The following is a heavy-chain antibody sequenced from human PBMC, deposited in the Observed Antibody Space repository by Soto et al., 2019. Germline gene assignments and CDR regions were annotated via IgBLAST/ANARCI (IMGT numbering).Heavy chain of an antibody. J-gene: IGHJ4*02. Sequence: QVRLVESGGGAVQPGDSLRLSCDASGFTFSTYALHWVRQAPGKGLEWVAFISYTGANQYYADSVKGRFTVSRDNSKNIASLQMTSIKPEDSAVYYCARDAFIYSRGADYDHWGQGTLVTVSS. CDR3: ARDAFIYSRGADYDH. CDR2: ISYTGANQ. D-gene: IGHD4-4*01. V-gene: IGHV3-30-3*01. CDR1: GFTFSTYA.